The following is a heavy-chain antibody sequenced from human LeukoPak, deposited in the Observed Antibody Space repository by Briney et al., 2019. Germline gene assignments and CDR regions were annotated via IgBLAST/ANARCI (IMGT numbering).Heavy chain of an antibody. V-gene: IGHV4-34*01. J-gene: IGHJ4*02. CDR2: INHSGST. Sequence: SETLSLTCAVYGGSFSGYYWSWIRQPPGKGLEWIGEINHSGSTNYNPSLKSRVTISVDTSKNQFSLKLSSVTAADTAVYYCARSAYYDSSGKYYFDYWGQGTLVTVSS. D-gene: IGHD3-22*01. CDR3: ARSAYYDSSGKYYFDY. CDR1: GGSFSGYY.